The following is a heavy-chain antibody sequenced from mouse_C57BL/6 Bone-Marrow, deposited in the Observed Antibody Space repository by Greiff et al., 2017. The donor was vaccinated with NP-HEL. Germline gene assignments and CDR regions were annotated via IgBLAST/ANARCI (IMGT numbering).Heavy chain of an antibody. CDR2: IDPENGDT. CDR3: TTYGSSYVAWFAY. V-gene: IGHV14-4*01. CDR1: GFNIKDDY. J-gene: IGHJ3*01. D-gene: IGHD1-1*01. Sequence: VHVKQSGAELVRPGASVKLSCTASGFNIKDDYMHWVKQRPEQGLEWIGWIDPENGDTEYASKFQGKATITADTSSNTAYLQLSSLTSEDTAVYYCTTYGSSYVAWFAYWGQGTLVTVSA.